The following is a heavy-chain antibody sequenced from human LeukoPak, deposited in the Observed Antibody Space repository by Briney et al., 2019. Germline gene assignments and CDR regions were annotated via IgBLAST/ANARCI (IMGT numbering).Heavy chain of an antibody. CDR3: ARIVGHTRSEF. J-gene: IGHJ4*02. D-gene: IGHD1-26*01. V-gene: IGHV3-30*04. CDR1: GFSLISYA. CDR2: VSFDGRNK. Sequence: GRSMRLSCPAYGFSLISYAMHWVRQAPGKGLEWVSFVSFDGRNKNYADSVRGRFTISRDDCKNTLYLQMSSLRNEDTAVYFCARIVGHTRSEFWGQGTLVTASS.